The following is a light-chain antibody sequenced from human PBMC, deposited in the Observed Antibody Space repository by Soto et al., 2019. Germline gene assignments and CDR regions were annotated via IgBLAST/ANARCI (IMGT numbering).Light chain of an antibody. CDR1: QTINNN. V-gene: IGKV3-15*01. CDR2: GAS. J-gene: IGKJ1*01. Sequence: VMTQAPATLSVSPGERATLSCRASQTINNNVAWYQLKDGQVPRLVIYGASTRATDIPARFSGSGSGTEFTLTISSLQSEDFAEYHCQQYNKWPWTFGQGTKVEI. CDR3: QQYNKWPWT.